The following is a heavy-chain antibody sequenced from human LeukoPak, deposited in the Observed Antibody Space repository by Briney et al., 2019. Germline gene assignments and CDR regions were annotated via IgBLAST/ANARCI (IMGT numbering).Heavy chain of an antibody. J-gene: IGHJ5*02. D-gene: IGHD3-10*01. CDR3: ARGVLLWFGELLSYNWFDP. CDR2: MNHSGST. Sequence: PSEALSLTCAVYGGSFSGYYWSWIRQPPGKGLEWIGEMNHSGSTNYNPSLKSRVTISVDTSKNQFSLKLSSVTAADTAVYYCARGVLLWFGELLSYNWFDPWGQGTLVTVSS. V-gene: IGHV4-34*01. CDR1: GGSFSGYY.